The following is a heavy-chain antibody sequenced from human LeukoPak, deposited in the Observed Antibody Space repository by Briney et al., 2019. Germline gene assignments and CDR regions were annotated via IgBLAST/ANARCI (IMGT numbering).Heavy chain of an antibody. V-gene: IGHV3-23*01. J-gene: IGHJ4*02. Sequence: PGGSLRLSCAASGVTFSSYAMSWVRQAPGKGLEWVSAISGSGGSTYYADFVKGRFTISRDNSKNTLYLQTNSLRAEDTAVYYCASRSHIVVDNTRYYYFDYWGQGTLVTVSS. CDR2: ISGSGGST. CDR1: GVTFSSYA. D-gene: IGHD2-2*01. CDR3: ASRSHIVVDNTRYYYFDY.